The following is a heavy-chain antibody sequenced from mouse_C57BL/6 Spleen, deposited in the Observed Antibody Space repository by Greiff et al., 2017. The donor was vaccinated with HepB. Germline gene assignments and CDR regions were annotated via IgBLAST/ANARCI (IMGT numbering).Heavy chain of an antibody. Sequence: EVHLVESGPGLVKPSQSLSLTCSVTGYSITSGYYWNWIRQFPGNKLEWMGYISYDGSNNYNPSLKNRISITRDTSKNQFFLKLNSVTTEDTATYYCARDRDYSNHYYAMDYWGQGTSVTVSS. J-gene: IGHJ4*01. CDR1: GYSITSGYY. V-gene: IGHV3-6*01. D-gene: IGHD2-5*01. CDR3: ARDRDYSNHYYAMDY. CDR2: ISYDGSN.